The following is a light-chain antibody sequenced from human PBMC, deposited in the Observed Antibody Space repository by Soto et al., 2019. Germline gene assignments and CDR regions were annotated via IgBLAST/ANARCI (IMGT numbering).Light chain of an antibody. CDR2: AAS. CDR1: QDIKNE. J-gene: IGKJ1*01. CDR3: LQDYNYPRT. V-gene: IGKV1-6*01. Sequence: AIQMTQSPSSLSASVGDRVTITCRASQDIKNELGWYQQKPGKAPELLIYAASILQGGVPSRFSGSGSGTDFTLTISSLQPEDFASYYCLQDYNYPRTFDQGTKVEIK.